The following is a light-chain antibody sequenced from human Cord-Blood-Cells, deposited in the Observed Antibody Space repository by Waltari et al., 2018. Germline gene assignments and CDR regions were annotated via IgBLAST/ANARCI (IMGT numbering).Light chain of an antibody. J-gene: IGLJ3*02. CDR1: SSDVGGFNY. CDR2: DVS. Sequence: QAALTQPASVSGSPGQSITISCTGTSSDVGGFNYVSWYQQHPGKAPKLMIYDVSNRPSGVSNRFSRAKSGNTASLTISGLQAEDEADYYGSSYTSSSTWVFGGGTKLTVL. CDR3: SSYTSSSTWV. V-gene: IGLV2-14*01.